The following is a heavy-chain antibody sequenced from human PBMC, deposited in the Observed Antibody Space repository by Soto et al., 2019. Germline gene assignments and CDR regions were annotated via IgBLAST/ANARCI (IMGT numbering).Heavy chain of an antibody. J-gene: IGHJ3*02. CDR3: ARDLDGANVVVPAAMSHPFDI. Sequence: PSQTLSLTCAISGDSVSSNSAAWNWIRQSPSRGLEWLGRTYYRSKWYNDYAVSVKSRITINPDTSKNQFSLQLNSVTPEDTAVYYCARDLDGANVVVPAAMSHPFDIWGQGTMVTVSS. V-gene: IGHV6-1*01. CDR2: TYYRSKWYN. D-gene: IGHD2-2*01. CDR1: GDSVSSNSAA.